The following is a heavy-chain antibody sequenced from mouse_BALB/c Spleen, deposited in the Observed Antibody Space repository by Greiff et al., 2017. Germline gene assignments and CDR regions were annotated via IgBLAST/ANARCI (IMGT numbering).Heavy chain of an antibody. Sequence: EVKLQESGPGLVKPSQSLSLTCSVTGYSITSGYYWNWIRQFPGNKLEWMGYISYDGSNNYNPSLKNRISITRDTSKNQFFLKLNSVTTEDTATYYCARGRNDGYFAYWGQGTLVTVSA. CDR3: ARGRNDGYFAY. D-gene: IGHD2-3*01. V-gene: IGHV3-6*02. CDR1: GYSITSGYY. J-gene: IGHJ3*01. CDR2: ISYDGSN.